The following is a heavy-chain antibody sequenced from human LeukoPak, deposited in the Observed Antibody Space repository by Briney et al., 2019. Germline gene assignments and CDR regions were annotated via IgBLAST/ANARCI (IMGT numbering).Heavy chain of an antibody. CDR1: GGSVSSGSYY. CDR3: ARHRDGYSNQAFDY. V-gene: IGHV4-61*01. J-gene: IGHJ4*02. CDR2: IYYSGGT. Sequence: PSETLSLTCTVSGGSVSSGSYYWSWIRQPPGTGLEWIGYIYYSGGTSYNPSLKSRVTISVDTSKNQFSLKLSSVTAADTAVYYCARHRDGYSNQAFDYWGQGTLVTVSS. D-gene: IGHD5-24*01.